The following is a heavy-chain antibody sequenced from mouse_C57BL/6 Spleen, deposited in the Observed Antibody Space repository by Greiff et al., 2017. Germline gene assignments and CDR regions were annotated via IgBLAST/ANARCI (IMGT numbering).Heavy chain of an antibody. V-gene: IGHV1-72*01. CDR3: GRSSNNWYFDV. D-gene: IGHD2-5*01. J-gene: IGHJ1*03. CDR2: IYPNSGGT. CDR1: GYTFTSYW. Sequence: VQLQQPGAELVKPGASVKLSCKASGYTFTSYWMHWVKQRPGRGLEWIGRIYPNSGGTKYNEKFKSKATLTADKPSSTAYMQLSSLTTEDSAVXYCGRSSNNWYFDVWGTGTTVTVSS.